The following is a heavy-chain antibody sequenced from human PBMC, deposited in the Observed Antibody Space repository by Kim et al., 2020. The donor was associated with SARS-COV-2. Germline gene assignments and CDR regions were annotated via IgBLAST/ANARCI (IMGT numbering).Heavy chain of an antibody. D-gene: IGHD2-2*01. V-gene: IGHV3-11*06. CDR3: ARYSGDIVVVPAAGGFDY. J-gene: IGHJ4*02. Sequence: KGRFTISRDNAKNSLYLQMNSLGAEDTAVYYCARYSGDIVVVPAAGGFDYWGQGTLVTVSS.